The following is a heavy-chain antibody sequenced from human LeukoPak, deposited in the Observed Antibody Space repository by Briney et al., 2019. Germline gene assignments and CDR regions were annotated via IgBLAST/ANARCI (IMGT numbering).Heavy chain of an antibody. CDR2: IYHSGST. V-gene: IGHV4-38-2*02. J-gene: IGHJ6*03. Sequence: SGTLSLTCTVSGYSMSSGYYWGWIRQPQGKGLEWIGSIYHSGSTYYNPSLKSRVTISVDTSKNQFSLKLSSVTAADTAVYYCAKVTTVTPYYYYMDVWGKGTTVTVSS. CDR1: GYSMSSGYY. D-gene: IGHD4-11*01. CDR3: AKVTTVTPYYYYMDV.